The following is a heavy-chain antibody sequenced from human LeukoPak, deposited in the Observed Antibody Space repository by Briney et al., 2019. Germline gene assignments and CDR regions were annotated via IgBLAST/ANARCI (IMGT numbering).Heavy chain of an antibody. CDR2: IYYSGAT. J-gene: IGHJ4*02. CDR1: GDSISSPSYY. CDR3: ARLFY. Sequence: PSEPLSLTCTVSGDSISSPSYYWGWIRQPPGKGLEWIGTIYYSGATYYNPSLRSRVTISVDTSKNQYSLKLTSVTAADTAVYYCARLFYWGQGSLVTVSS. V-gene: IGHV4-39*01.